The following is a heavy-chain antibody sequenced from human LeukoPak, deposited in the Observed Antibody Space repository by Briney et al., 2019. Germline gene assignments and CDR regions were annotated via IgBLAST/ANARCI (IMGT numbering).Heavy chain of an antibody. CDR1: GFTFSSYG. Sequence: HPGRSLRLSCAASGFTFSSYGMHWVRQAPGKGLEWVAVISYDGSNKYYADSVKGRFTISRDNSKNTLYLQMNSLRAEDTAVYYCAKERWSGYHTPNLDYWGQGTLVTVSS. CDR2: ISYDGSNK. D-gene: IGHD3-3*01. J-gene: IGHJ4*02. V-gene: IGHV3-30*18. CDR3: AKERWSGYHTPNLDY.